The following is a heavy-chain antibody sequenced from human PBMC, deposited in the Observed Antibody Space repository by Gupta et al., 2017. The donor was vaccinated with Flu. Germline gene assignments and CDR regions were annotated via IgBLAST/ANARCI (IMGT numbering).Heavy chain of an antibody. CDR2: ISSSSSYT. J-gene: IGHJ2*01. CDR3: AREKGLGPTWYFDL. CDR1: GFTFNIYS. V-gene: IGHV3-21*01. D-gene: IGHD3-9*01. Sequence: EVQLVESGGGLVKPGGSLRLSCAASGFTFNIYSINWVRQAPGKGLEWVSSISSSSSYTYYADSVKGRFTISRDNAKNSLYLQMNSLRAEDTAVYYCAREKGLGPTWYFDLWGRGTLGTVSS.